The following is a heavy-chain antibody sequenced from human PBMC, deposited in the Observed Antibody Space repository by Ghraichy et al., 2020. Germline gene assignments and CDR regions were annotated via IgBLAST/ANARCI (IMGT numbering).Heavy chain of an antibody. CDR2: MNPDGIEI. Sequence: GGSLRLSCVASRFTFSNSWMNWVRQAPGKGLEWVASMNPDGIEIYYVDSVRGRFTISRDNAKNSLYLQMNSLRVEDTAMYYCARDVGWSVFDYWGQGTLFTVTS. CDR3: ARDVGWSVFDY. D-gene: IGHD1-26*01. V-gene: IGHV3-7*03. CDR1: RFTFSNSW. J-gene: IGHJ4*02.